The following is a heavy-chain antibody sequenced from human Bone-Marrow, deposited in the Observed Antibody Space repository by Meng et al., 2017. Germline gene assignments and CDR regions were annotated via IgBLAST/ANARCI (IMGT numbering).Heavy chain of an antibody. V-gene: IGHV3-48*03. Sequence: GGSLRFSCAASGFTFSSYEMNWVRQAPGKGLEWVSYISSSGSTIYYADSVKGRFTISRDNAKNSLYLQMNSLRAEDTAVYYCAGWLREGDFDYWGQGTLVTVSS. CDR2: ISSSGSTI. CDR3: AGWLREGDFDY. J-gene: IGHJ4*02. CDR1: GFTFSSYE. D-gene: IGHD5-12*01.